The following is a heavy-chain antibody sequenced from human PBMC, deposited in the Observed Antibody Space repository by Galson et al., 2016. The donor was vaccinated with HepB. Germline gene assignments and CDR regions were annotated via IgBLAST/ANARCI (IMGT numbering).Heavy chain of an antibody. CDR1: GVSISSGFYN. CDR2: IFTAGNT. D-gene: IGHD6-19*01. CDR3: ARDAVAVAGPALYYYFGLDV. V-gene: IGHV4-61*02. Sequence: TLSLTCTASGVSISSGFYNWYWVRQPAGQGLEWIGRIFTAGNTHYKPSLRGRVTISIDKSKNRFSLNLTSVTAADTAVYFCARDAVAVAGPALYYYFGLDVWGRGTPVTISS. J-gene: IGHJ6*04.